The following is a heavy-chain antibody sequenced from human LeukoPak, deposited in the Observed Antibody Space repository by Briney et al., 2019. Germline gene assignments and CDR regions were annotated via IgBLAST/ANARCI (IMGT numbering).Heavy chain of an antibody. J-gene: IGHJ5*02. Sequence: ASVKVSCKASGYTFTSYAIHWVRQAPGQRLEWMGWINAGNGNTKYSQKFHGRVTITRDTSASTAYMELSSLRSEDTAVYYCAREGDSSTLNWFDPWGQGTLVTVSS. CDR3: AREGDSSTLNWFDP. CDR2: INAGNGNT. CDR1: GYTFTSYA. D-gene: IGHD6-13*01. V-gene: IGHV1-3*01.